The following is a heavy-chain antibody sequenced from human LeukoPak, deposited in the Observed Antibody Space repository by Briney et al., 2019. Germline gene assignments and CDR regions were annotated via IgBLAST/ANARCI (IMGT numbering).Heavy chain of an antibody. Sequence: PGGYLRLSCAASGFTFSDYYMSWLRQAPGKGLEWVSYISSSGSTIYYADSVKGRFTISRDNAKNSLYLQMNSLRAEDTAVYYCARDRDSNYLYYYMDVWGKGTTVTVSS. V-gene: IGHV3-11*04. CDR1: GFTFSDYY. J-gene: IGHJ6*03. D-gene: IGHD4-11*01. CDR3: ARDRDSNYLYYYMDV. CDR2: ISSSGSTI.